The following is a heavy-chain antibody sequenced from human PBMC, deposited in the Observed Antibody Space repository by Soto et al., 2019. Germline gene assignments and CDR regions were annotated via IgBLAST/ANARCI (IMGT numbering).Heavy chain of an antibody. CDR3: ARLVTTHYYYYGMDA. Sequence: ASVKVSCKASGYTFTSYYMHWVRQAPGQGLEWMGIINPSGGSTSYAQKFQGRVTMTRDTSTSTVYMELSSLRSEDTAVYYCARLVTTHYYYYGMDAWGKGTTVTVS. D-gene: IGHD4-17*01. CDR1: GYTFTSYY. V-gene: IGHV1-46*01. J-gene: IGHJ6*04. CDR2: INPSGGST.